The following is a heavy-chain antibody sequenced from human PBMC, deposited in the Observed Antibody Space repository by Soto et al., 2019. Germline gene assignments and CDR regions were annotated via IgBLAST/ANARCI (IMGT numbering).Heavy chain of an antibody. Sequence: PGGSLRLSCAASGFTFSDYYMSWIRRAPGKGLEWISHISSSSTYIRYADSVKGRFTVSRVNAKNSMFLQMNSLRAEDTAVYYCARDADILTGSDAFDIWGQGTMVTVSS. CDR1: GFTFSDYY. CDR3: ARDADILTGSDAFDI. D-gene: IGHD3-9*01. V-gene: IGHV3-11*05. J-gene: IGHJ3*02. CDR2: ISSSSTYI.